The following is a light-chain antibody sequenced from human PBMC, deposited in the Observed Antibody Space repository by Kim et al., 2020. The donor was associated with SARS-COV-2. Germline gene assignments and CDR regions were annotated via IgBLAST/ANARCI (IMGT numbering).Light chain of an antibody. J-gene: IGLJ1*01. CDR2: SNN. V-gene: IGLV1-44*01. Sequence: GQRVTISCSGSRSNIGSNTVNWYQQLPGPAPKLLIFSNNQRPSGVPDRFSGSKSGTSASLAISGLQSEDEADYYCAAWDDSLNGPVFGTGTKVTVL. CDR1: RSNIGSNT. CDR3: AAWDDSLNGPV.